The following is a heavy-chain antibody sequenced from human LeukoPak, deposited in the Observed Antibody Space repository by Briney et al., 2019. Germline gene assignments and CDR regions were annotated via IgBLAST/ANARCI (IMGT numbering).Heavy chain of an antibody. CDR1: GYSFPTYW. Sequence: GESLKIPCKGSGYSFPTYWIGWVRQMPGKGLEWMGFIYPGDSDTRYSPSFQGQVTISVDKSISTAYLQWSSLKASDSAMYYCARQLYSSGDAFDYWGQGTLVTVSS. CDR3: ARQLYSSGDAFDY. J-gene: IGHJ4*02. V-gene: IGHV5-51*01. D-gene: IGHD6-19*01. CDR2: IYPGDSDT.